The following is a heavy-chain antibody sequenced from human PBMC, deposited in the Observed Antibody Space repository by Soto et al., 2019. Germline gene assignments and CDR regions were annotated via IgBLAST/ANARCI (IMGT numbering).Heavy chain of an antibody. J-gene: IGHJ6*02. D-gene: IGHD5-18*01. CDR3: ARAGGYSYGHYYYGMDV. CDR2: IIPIFGTA. CDR1: GGTFSSYA. Sequence: QVQLVQSGAEVKKPGSSVKVSCKASGGTFSSYAISWVRQAPGQGLEWMGGIIPIFGTANYAQKFQGRVTITADEPTSTAYMELSSLRSEDTAVYYCARAGGYSYGHYYYGMDVWGQGTTVTVSS. V-gene: IGHV1-69*01.